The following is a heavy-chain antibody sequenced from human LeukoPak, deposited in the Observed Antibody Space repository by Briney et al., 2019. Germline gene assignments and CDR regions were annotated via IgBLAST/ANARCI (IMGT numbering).Heavy chain of an antibody. CDR1: GASFRAYY. Sequence: SETLTLTCAVYGASFRAYYWSWIRQAPGKGLEWIGEINDSGHARYNASLTSRVTISVDTSKNQFSLKPKSVTAADTAVYYCASSRDLYHDAFTSYWYFDVWGRGSLVTVSS. CDR3: ASSRDLYHDAFTSYWYFDV. D-gene: IGHD3-3*01. J-gene: IGHJ2*01. CDR2: INDSGHA. V-gene: IGHV4-34*01.